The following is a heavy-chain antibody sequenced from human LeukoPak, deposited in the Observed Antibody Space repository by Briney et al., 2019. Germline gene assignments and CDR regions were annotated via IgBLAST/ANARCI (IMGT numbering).Heavy chain of an antibody. CDR3: ARDRNPNRIAADDAFDI. CDR1: GGTFSSYA. J-gene: IGHJ3*02. Sequence: ASVKVSCKASGGTFSSYAISWVRQAPGQGLEWMGRIIPIFGTANYAQKFQGRVTITTDESTSTAYMELSSLRSEDTAVYYCARDRNPNRIAADDAFDIWGQGTMDTVSS. CDR2: IIPIFGTA. V-gene: IGHV1-69*05. D-gene: IGHD6-13*01.